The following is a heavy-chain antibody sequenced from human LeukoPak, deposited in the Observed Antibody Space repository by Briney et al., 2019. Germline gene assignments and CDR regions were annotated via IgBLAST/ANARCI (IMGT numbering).Heavy chain of an antibody. Sequence: SVKVSCKASGGTFSSYAISWVRQAPGQGLKWMGGIIPIFGTANYAQKFQGRVTMTRDMSTSTDYMELSSLRSEDTAVYYCARDNSVEDTAWWFDPWGQGTLVTVSS. CDR3: ARDNSVEDTAWWFDP. V-gene: IGHV1-69*05. J-gene: IGHJ5*02. CDR1: GGTFSSYA. CDR2: IIPIFGTA. D-gene: IGHD4-23*01.